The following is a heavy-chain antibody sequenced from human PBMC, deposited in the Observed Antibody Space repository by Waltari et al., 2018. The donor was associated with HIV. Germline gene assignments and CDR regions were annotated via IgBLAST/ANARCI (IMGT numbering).Heavy chain of an antibody. J-gene: IGHJ5*02. CDR1: GGSISSSSYY. V-gene: IGHV4-39*01. D-gene: IGHD1-26*01. CDR3: ASGKRGGWFDP. Sequence: QLQLQESGPGLVKPSETLSLTCTVSGGSISSSSYYWGWIRQPPGKGLEWIGSIYYSGDTYYNPSRKSRVTISVDTSKNQFSLKLSSGTAADTAVYYCASGKRGGWFDPWGQGTLVTVSS. CDR2: IYYSGDT.